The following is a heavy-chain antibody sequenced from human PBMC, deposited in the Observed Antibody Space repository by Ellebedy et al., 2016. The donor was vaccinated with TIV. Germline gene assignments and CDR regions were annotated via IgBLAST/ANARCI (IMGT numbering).Heavy chain of an antibody. CDR2: INPGSGST. J-gene: IGHJ6*04. CDR1: GYSFTRYQ. D-gene: IGHD5-12*01. CDR3: ARPYSDYDFGIDV. V-gene: IGHV1-46*01. Sequence: AASVKISCKASGYSFTRYQMHWVRQAPGQGLEWLGIINPGSGSTTYAQKFQGRITMTRDMSTGTLYMELSSLISEDTAVYYCARPYSDYDFGIDVWGKGTTVTVSS.